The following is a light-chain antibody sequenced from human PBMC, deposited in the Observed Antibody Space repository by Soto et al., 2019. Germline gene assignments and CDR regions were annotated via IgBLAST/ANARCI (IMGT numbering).Light chain of an antibody. CDR3: SSYTSSITHVV. V-gene: IGLV2-14*01. CDR1: SSDVGGYNY. CDR2: EVS. J-gene: IGLJ2*01. Sequence: QSVLTQPASVSGSPGQSITISCTGTSSDVGGYNYVSWYQQHPGKAPKLMIYEVSNRPSGVSNRFSGSKSGNTASLTISGLQAEDEADYYCSSYTSSITHVVFGGGTNLTV.